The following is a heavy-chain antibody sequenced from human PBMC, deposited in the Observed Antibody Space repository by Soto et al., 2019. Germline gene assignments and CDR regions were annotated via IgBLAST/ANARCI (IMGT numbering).Heavy chain of an antibody. CDR2: IIPIFGTA. CDR3: ARNVLRYSRSGNWFDP. J-gene: IGHJ5*02. V-gene: IGHV1-69*12. CDR1: GGTFSSYA. D-gene: IGHD3-9*01. Sequence: QVQLVQSGAEVKKPGSSVKVSCKASGGTFSSYAISWVRQAPGQGLEWMGGIIPIFGTANYAQKFQGRVTITADESTSTAYMELSSLRSEDTGVYYCARNVLRYSRSGNWFDPWGQGTLVTVSS.